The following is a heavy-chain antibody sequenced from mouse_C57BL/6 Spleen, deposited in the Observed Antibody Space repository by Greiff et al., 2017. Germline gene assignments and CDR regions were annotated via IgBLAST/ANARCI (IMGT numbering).Heavy chain of an antibody. V-gene: IGHV1-64*01. CDR2: IHPNSGST. J-gene: IGHJ2*01. CDR3: ARPSYYGSGSFDY. CDR1: GYTFTSYW. Sequence: QVQLQQPGAELVKPGASVKLSCKASGYTFTSYWMHWVKQRPGQGLEWIGMIHPNSGSTNYNEKFKSKATLTVDKSSSTAYMQLSSLTSEDSAVFYWARPSYYGSGSFDYWGQGTTLTVSS. D-gene: IGHD1-1*01.